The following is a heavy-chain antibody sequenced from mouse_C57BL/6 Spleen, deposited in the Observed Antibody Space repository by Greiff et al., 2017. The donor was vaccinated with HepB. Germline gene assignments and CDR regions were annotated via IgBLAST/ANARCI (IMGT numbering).Heavy chain of an antibody. V-gene: IGHV1-82*01. CDR3: RYYSLDWYFDG. D-gene: IGHD1-1*01. CDR1: GYAFSSSW. Sequence: VQLQQSGPELVKPGASVKISCKASGYAFSSSWMNWVKQRPGKGLEWIGRIYPGDGDTNYNGKFKGKATLTADKSSSTAYMQLSSLTSEDSAVYFCRYYSLDWYFDGWGTGTTVTVSS. CDR2: IYPGDGDT. J-gene: IGHJ1*03.